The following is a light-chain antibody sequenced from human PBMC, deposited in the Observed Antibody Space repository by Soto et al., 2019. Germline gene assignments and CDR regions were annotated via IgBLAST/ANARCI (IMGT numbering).Light chain of an antibody. CDR3: QQYDSYPWT. CDR1: QSVSSY. J-gene: IGKJ1*01. CDR2: DTS. Sequence: EIVLTQSPATLSLSPGERATLSCRASQSVSSYLAWYQQKPGQAPRLLIYDTSNRATGIPARFSGSGSGTEFTLIISSLQPDDFATYYCQQYDSYPWTFGQGTKVDIK. V-gene: IGKV3-11*01.